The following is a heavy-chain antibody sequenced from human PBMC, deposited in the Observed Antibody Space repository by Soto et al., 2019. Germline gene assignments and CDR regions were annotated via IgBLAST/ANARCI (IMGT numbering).Heavy chain of an antibody. D-gene: IGHD3-3*01. CDR2: ISGSGGST. CDR3: AKADGGFGVVIATFDY. J-gene: IGHJ4*02. V-gene: IGHV3-23*01. CDR1: GFTFSSYA. Sequence: EVQLLESGGGLVQPGGSLRLSCAASGFTFSSYAMSWVRQAPGEGLEWVSAISGSGGSTYYADSVKGRFTISRDNSKNTLYLQMNSLRAEDTAVYYCAKADGGFGVVIATFDYWGQGTLVTVSS.